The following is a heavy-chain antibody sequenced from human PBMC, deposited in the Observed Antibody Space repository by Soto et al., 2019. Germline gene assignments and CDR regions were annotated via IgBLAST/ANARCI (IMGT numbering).Heavy chain of an antibody. J-gene: IGHJ4*02. CDR3: ARSPEGNSLAPFVV. CDR1: GYSFTTYW. Sequence: GESLKISCQASGYSFTTYWIAWVRQTPGRGLEWMGIIYPGDSEIKYSPSFDGQVTFSVDKSTSTAYLQWIGLKTSDTGMYFCARSPEGNSLAPFVVWGQGYLVPVST. V-gene: IGHV5-51*01. D-gene: IGHD2-21*01. CDR2: IYPGDSEI.